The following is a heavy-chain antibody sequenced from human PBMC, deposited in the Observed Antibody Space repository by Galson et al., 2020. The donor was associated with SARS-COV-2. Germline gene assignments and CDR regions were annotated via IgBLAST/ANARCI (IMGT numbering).Heavy chain of an antibody. Sequence: SETLSLTCAVYGGSFSGYYWSWIRQPPGKGLEWIGEINHSGSTNYNPSLKSRVTISVDTSKNQFSLKLSSVTAADTAVYYCARFKAYCSSTSCYTGFDYWGQGTLVTVSS. D-gene: IGHD2-2*02. J-gene: IGHJ4*02. CDR2: INHSGST. CDR3: ARFKAYCSSTSCYTGFDY. CDR1: GGSFSGYY. V-gene: IGHV4-34*01.